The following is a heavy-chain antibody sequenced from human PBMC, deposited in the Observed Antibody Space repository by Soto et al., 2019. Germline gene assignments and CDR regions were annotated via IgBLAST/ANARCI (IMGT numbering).Heavy chain of an antibody. CDR3: ARQTIWSGHAFDI. Sequence: EVQLVESGGGLVQPGGSLRISCAASGFTFSSYEMNWVRQAPGKGLEWVSYISSSGSTIYYADSVKGRFTISRDNAKNSLYLQMNSLRAEDTAVYYCARQTIWSGHAFDIWGQGTMVTVSS. CDR2: ISSSGSTI. V-gene: IGHV3-48*03. D-gene: IGHD3-3*01. CDR1: GFTFSSYE. J-gene: IGHJ3*02.